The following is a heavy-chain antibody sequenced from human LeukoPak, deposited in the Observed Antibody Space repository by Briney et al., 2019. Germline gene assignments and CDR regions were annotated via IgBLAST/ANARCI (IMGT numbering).Heavy chain of an antibody. Sequence: ASVKVSCKASGYTFTSYAMHWVRQAPGQRLEWMGWINAGNGNTKYSQKFQGRVTITRDTSASTAYMELSSLRSEDTAVYYCAGDGDDILTGYYSLGGYYFDYWGQGTLVTVSS. CDR2: INAGNGNT. CDR3: AGDGDDILTGYYSLGGYYFDY. J-gene: IGHJ4*02. CDR1: GYTFTSYA. D-gene: IGHD3-9*01. V-gene: IGHV1-3*01.